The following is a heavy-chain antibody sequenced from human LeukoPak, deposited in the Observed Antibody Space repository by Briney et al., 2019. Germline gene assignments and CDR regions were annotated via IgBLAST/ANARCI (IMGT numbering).Heavy chain of an antibody. CDR1: GFTFSSYA. V-gene: IGHV3-23*01. J-gene: IGHJ4*02. CDR3: AKAGGWTNYFDY. CDR2: ISAGGGST. Sequence: GGSLRLSCAASGFTFSSYAMTWVRQAPGKGLEWVSAISAGGGSTYYADSVKGRFAISRDNSKNTLYLQLNSLRAEDTAVYYCAKAGGWTNYFDYWGQGTLVTVSS. D-gene: IGHD6-19*01.